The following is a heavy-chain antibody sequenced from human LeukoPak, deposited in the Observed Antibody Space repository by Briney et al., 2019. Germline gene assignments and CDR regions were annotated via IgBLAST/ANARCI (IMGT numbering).Heavy chain of an antibody. Sequence: GGSLRLSCAASGFTVITNDMTWVRQAPEKGLEWVSVLYSDGNTKYADSVQGRFTISRDNSKNTLYLEMNSLSPDDTAVYYCARGVEPLAANTLAYWGQGTLVTVSS. J-gene: IGHJ4*02. CDR3: ARGVEPLAANTLAY. CDR2: LYSDGNT. V-gene: IGHV3-53*01. CDR1: GFTVITND. D-gene: IGHD1-14*01.